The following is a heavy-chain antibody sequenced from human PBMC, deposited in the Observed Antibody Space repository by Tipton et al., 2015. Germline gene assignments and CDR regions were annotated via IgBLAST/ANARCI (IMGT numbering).Heavy chain of an antibody. Sequence: TLSLTCTVSGTSLSGFYCTWIRQPPGPGLEWMCYIRYSEGTNYKPSLRGRVSISLDMSKNQFSLKLRSGTAAATAMYFCARANAYYSGMDVWGQGTTVTVSS. CDR3: ARANAYYSGMDV. CDR2: IRYSEGT. V-gene: IGHV4-59*01. D-gene: IGHD1-1*01. J-gene: IGHJ6*02. CDR1: GTSLSGFY.